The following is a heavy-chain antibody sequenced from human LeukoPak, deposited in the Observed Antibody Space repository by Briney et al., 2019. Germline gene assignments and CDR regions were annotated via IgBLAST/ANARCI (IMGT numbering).Heavy chain of an antibody. V-gene: IGHV4-31*03. CDR2: ISNSGTA. Sequence: SETLSLTCTVSGASISSGRYYWSWIRQHPGKGLEWIGYISNSGTAHYNPSLESRVTISGDASVNHFSLNLASVTAADTAIYYCARDYGDSYDAFDIWGQGTVVTVPS. CDR1: GASISSGRYY. J-gene: IGHJ3*02. D-gene: IGHD2-21*01. CDR3: ARDYGDSYDAFDI.